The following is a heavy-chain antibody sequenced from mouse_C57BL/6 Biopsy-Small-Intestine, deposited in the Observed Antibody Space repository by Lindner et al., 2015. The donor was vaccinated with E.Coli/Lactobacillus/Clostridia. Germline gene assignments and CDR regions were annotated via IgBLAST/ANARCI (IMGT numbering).Heavy chain of an antibody. Sequence: VQLQESGPGLVKPGASVKMSCKASGYSFTGYNMHWVKQSHGKSLEWIGYIDPYNGATNYNQKFKGKATLTVDKSSSTAYMQPNSLTSEDSAVYYCARQLGLGAWFAYWGQGTLVTVSA. CDR1: GYSFTGYN. V-gene: IGHV1S135*01. D-gene: IGHD3-1*01. CDR2: IDPYNGAT. J-gene: IGHJ3*01. CDR3: ARQLGLGAWFAY.